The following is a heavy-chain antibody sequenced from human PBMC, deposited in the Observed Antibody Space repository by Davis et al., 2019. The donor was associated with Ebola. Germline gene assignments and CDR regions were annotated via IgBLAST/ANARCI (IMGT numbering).Heavy chain of an antibody. J-gene: IGHJ4*02. Sequence: PSETLSLTCTVSDGSISSHYWNWFRQPPGKGLEWIGLISGSGRTSYNPSLKSRVTISADTSKNQFSLNLRSLTAADTAVYYCVRFGRGAYWGQGTLVTVSS. CDR2: ISGSGRT. D-gene: IGHD3-16*01. CDR3: VRFGRGAY. V-gene: IGHV4-59*11. CDR1: DGSISSHY.